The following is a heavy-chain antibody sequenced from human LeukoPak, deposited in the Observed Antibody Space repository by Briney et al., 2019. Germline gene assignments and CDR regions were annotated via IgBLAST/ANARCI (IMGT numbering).Heavy chain of an antibody. CDR3: ARVNRGYCSTTSCYYFDY. Sequence: GGSLRLSRAASGFIVSTNYMSWVRQAPGKGLEWASILYSGGSTYYADSVKGRFIISRDNSKNTLYLQLNSLRAEDTALYYCARVNRGYCSTTSCYYFDYWGQGTLVTVSS. D-gene: IGHD2-2*01. CDR2: LYSGGST. V-gene: IGHV3-53*01. J-gene: IGHJ4*02. CDR1: GFIVSTNY.